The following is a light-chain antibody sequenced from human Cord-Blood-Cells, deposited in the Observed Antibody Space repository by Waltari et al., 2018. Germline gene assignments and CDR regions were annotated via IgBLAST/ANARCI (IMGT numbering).Light chain of an antibody. V-gene: IGKV3-11*01. CDR2: DAS. CDR1: QSVSSY. CDR3: QQRSNWPWT. J-gene: IGKJ1*01. Sequence: EIVLTQSPATLSLSPGERATLSCRASQSVSSYLAWYQQKPGQAPRLLIDDASNRATGILDRFSGSGAGTDFTLTISSLEPEDFAVYYCQQRSNWPWTFGQGTKVEIK.